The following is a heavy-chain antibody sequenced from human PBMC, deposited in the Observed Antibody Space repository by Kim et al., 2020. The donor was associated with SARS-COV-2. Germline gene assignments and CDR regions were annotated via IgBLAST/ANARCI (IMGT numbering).Heavy chain of an antibody. J-gene: IGHJ6*02. CDR2: ISGDGGST. D-gene: IGHD6-6*01. Sequence: GGSLRLSCAASGFTFDDYAMHWVRQAPGKGLEWVSLISGDGGSTYYADSVKGRFTISRDNSKNSLYLQMNSLRTEDTALYYCAKSLIAARLSYYYYGMDVWGQGTTVTVSS. V-gene: IGHV3-43*02. CDR3: AKSLIAARLSYYYYGMDV. CDR1: GFTFDDYA.